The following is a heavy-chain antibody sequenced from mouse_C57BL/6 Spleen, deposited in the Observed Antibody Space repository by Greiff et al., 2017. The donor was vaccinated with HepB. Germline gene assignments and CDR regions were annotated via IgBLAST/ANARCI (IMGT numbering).Heavy chain of an antibody. V-gene: IGHV1-50*01. D-gene: IGHD2-5*01. J-gene: IGHJ3*01. CDR2: IDPSDSYT. CDR3: ARGDYSNYLFAY. Sequence: QVQLQQSGAELVKPGASVKLSCKASGYTFTSYWMQWVKQRPGQGLEWIGEIDPSDSYTNYNQKFKGKATLTVDTSSSTAYMQLSSLTSEDSAVYYCARGDYSNYLFAYWGQGTLVTVSA. CDR1: GYTFTSYW.